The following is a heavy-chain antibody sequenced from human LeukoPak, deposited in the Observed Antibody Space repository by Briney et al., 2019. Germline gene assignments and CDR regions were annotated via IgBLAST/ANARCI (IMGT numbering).Heavy chain of an antibody. CDR3: TRDHGLDV. CDR1: GFTFSSYW. CDR2: INSDGSAT. Sequence: GGSLRLSCAASGFTFSSYWMSWVRQAPAKGLMWVSQINSDGSATSCADPVKGRCTISRDNAKNMLYLEMNSPRVEDTAVYFCTRDHGLDVWGQGTTVTVSS. J-gene: IGHJ6*02. V-gene: IGHV3-74*01.